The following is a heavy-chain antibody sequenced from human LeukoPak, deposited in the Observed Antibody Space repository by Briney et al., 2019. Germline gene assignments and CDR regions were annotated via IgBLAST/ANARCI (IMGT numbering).Heavy chain of an antibody. V-gene: IGHV1-2*02. CDR2: INPNSGGT. Sequence: ASVKVSRKASGYTFTGYYMHWVRQAPGQGLEWMGWINPNSGGTNYAQKFQGRVTMTRDTSLSTAHMELSRLRSDDAAACYCPRPPVAWFDYGGQGTLLTVSS. D-gene: IGHD4-23*01. CDR3: PRPPVAWFDY. J-gene: IGHJ4*02. CDR1: GYTFTGYY.